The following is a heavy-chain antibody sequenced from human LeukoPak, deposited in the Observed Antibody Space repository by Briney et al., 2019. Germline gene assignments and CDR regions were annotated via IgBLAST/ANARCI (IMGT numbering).Heavy chain of an antibody. V-gene: IGHV1-2*02. CDR2: INPNTGGT. CDR1: GYTFTTKY. Sequence: ASVKVSCKASGYTFTTKYIHWVRQAPGQGLEWMGWINPNTGGTQYAQKFQGRVTMTRDTSISTAYVELTSLRSDDTAVYYCASGAGSSWFDPWGQGTLVTVSS. J-gene: IGHJ5*02. D-gene: IGHD1-26*01. CDR3: ASGAGSSWFDP.